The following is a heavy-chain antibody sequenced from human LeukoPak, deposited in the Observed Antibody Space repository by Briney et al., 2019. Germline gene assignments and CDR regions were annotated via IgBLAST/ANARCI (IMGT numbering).Heavy chain of an antibody. CDR3: ARELPRVDYYGSGSYYSFFDY. V-gene: IGHV1-69*13. Sequence: SVKVSCKASGYTFTSYGISRVRQAPGQGLEWMGGIIPIFGTANYAQKFQGRVTITADESTSTAYMELSSPRSEDTAVYYCARELPRVDYYGSGSYYSFFDYWGQGTLVTVSS. D-gene: IGHD3-10*01. CDR2: IIPIFGTA. J-gene: IGHJ4*02. CDR1: GYTFTSYG.